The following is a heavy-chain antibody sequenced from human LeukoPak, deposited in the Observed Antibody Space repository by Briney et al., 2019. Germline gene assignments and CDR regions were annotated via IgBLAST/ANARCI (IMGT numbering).Heavy chain of an antibody. CDR3: ARGPGIAVAPLQH. D-gene: IGHD6-19*01. CDR2: ISGSRSDI. Sequence: GGSLRLSCAVSGFTLSTYSMSWVRQAPGKGLEWVSSISGSRSDIYYADSVKGRFTISSNNAKNSLYLQMNSLRAEDTAVYYCARGPGIAVAPLQHWGQGTLVTVSS. V-gene: IGHV3-21*01. CDR1: GFTLSTYS. J-gene: IGHJ1*01.